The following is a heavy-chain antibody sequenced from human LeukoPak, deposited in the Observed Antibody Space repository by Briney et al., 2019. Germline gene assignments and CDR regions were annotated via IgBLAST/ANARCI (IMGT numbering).Heavy chain of an antibody. D-gene: IGHD5/OR15-5a*01. Sequence: ASVKVSCKASGYTFTGYYMHWVRQAPGQGLEWMGRINPNSGGTNYAQKFQGRVTMTRDTSISTAYMELSSLRSEDTAVYYCARRGRVYIPLNRRYYYGMDVWGQGTTVTVSS. CDR2: INPNSGGT. CDR1: GYTFTGYY. J-gene: IGHJ6*02. CDR3: ARRGRVYIPLNRRYYYGMDV. V-gene: IGHV1-2*06.